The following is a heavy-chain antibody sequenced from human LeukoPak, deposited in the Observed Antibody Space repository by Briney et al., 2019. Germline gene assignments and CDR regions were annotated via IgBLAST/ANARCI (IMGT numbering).Heavy chain of an antibody. D-gene: IGHD2-15*01. CDR3: ARAYSGGSAGDY. CDR1: GFTFSSYA. V-gene: IGHV3-30-3*01. CDR2: ISYDGSNK. J-gene: IGHJ4*02. Sequence: GGSLRLSCAASGFTFSSYAMSWVRQAPGKGLEWVAVISYDGSNKYYADSVKGRFTISRDNSKNTLYLQMNSLRAEDTAVYYCARAYSGGSAGDYWGQGTLVTVSS.